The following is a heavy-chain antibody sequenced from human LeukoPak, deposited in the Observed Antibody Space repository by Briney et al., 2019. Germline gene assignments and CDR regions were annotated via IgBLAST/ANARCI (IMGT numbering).Heavy chain of an antibody. Sequence: GGSLRLSCAASGFTFSTYAIHWVRQAPGKGLEWVAVISYDGSTKHYVDSVKGRFTIFRDNSKSTLYLQMNSLRAEDTAVYYCARDGVAAAGNFNFDYWGQGTLVTVSS. CDR3: ARDGVAAAGNFNFDY. CDR2: ISYDGSTK. J-gene: IGHJ4*02. V-gene: IGHV3-30*04. D-gene: IGHD6-13*01. CDR1: GFTFSTYA.